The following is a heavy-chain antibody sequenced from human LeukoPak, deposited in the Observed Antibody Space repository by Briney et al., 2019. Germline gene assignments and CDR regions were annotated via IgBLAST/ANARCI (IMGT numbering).Heavy chain of an antibody. Sequence: PGGSLRLSRAASGFTFSSYAMSWVRQAPGKGLEWVSTLSGSGGSTYYADSVKGRFTISRDNSKNTLYLQMNSLRAEDTAVYYCAKDLTIFGVVLIVLEDDYWGRGTLVTVSP. CDR1: GFTFSSYA. CDR2: LSGSGGST. V-gene: IGHV3-23*01. J-gene: IGHJ4*02. CDR3: AKDLTIFGVVLIVLEDDY. D-gene: IGHD3-3*01.